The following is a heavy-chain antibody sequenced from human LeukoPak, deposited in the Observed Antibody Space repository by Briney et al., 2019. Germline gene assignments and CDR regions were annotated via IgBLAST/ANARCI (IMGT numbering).Heavy chain of an antibody. D-gene: IGHD2-15*01. J-gene: IGHJ6*03. CDR2: IYYSGST. CDR1: GGSISSSKYY. CDR3: ARTTEGYCRGRSCYSYYYYMDV. Sequence: SETLSLTCTVSGGSISSSKYYWGWIRQPPGKGLEWIGSIYYSGSTNYNPSLKSRVTISVDTSKNQFSLKLSSVTAADTAVYYCARTTEGYCRGRSCYSYYYYMDVWGKGTTVTVSS. V-gene: IGHV4-39*07.